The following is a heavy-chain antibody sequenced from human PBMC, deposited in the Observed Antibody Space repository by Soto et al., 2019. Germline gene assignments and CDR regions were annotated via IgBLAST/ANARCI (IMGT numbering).Heavy chain of an antibody. D-gene: IGHD2-2*02. Sequence: QVPLVQSGAEVKKPGASVKVSCKASSYTFTSYGISWVRQAPGQGLEWMGWISAYNGDTNYAQKFQGRVTMTTDTSTSTAYMELRSLRSDDTAVYYCARDHCSSTNCYSAVDYWGQGTLVTVSS. CDR2: ISAYNGDT. CDR3: ARDHCSSTNCYSAVDY. V-gene: IGHV1-18*04. J-gene: IGHJ4*02. CDR1: SYTFTSYG.